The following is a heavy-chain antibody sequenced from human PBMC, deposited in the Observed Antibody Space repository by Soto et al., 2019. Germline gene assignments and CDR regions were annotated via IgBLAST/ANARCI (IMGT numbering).Heavy chain of an antibody. CDR3: ASGPLEQLPAGY. J-gene: IGHJ4*02. CDR2: IKQDGSEK. D-gene: IGHD6-13*01. Sequence: WGSPRLSCAAPWFSFYCYLVRWGPPAPGKGLEWVANIKQDGSEKYYVDSVKGRFTISRDNAKNSLYLQMNSLRAEDTAVYYCASGPLEQLPAGYWGQGTLVTVSS. V-gene: IGHV3-7*01. CDR1: WFSFYCYL.